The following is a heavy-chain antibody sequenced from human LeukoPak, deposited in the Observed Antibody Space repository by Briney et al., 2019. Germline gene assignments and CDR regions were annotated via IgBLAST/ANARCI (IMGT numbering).Heavy chain of an antibody. CDR1: GFTFSSYS. Sequence: GGSLRLSCAASGFTFSSYSMNWVRQAPGKGLEWVSSITSTSTYIYYGDPVKGRFTVPRDNARNSLYLQMNSLRVEDTAVYYCAYGSGSSQGPFPYWGQGTLVTVSS. CDR2: ITSTSTYI. J-gene: IGHJ4*02. V-gene: IGHV3-21*01. D-gene: IGHD3-10*01. CDR3: AYGSGSSQGPFPY.